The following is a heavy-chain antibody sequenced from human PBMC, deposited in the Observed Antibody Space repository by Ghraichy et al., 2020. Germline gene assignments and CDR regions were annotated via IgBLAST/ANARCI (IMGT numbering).Heavy chain of an antibody. D-gene: IGHD3-3*01. CDR2: IYSGGST. CDR1: GFTVSSNY. J-gene: IGHJ4*02. Sequence: GGSLRLSCAASGFTVSSNYMSWVRQAPGKGLEWVSVIYSGGSTYYADSVKGRFTISRDNSKNTLYLQMNSLRAEDTAVYYCASGPYYDFWSGYYVYWGQGTLVTVSS. CDR3: ASGPYYDFWSGYYVY. V-gene: IGHV3-53*01.